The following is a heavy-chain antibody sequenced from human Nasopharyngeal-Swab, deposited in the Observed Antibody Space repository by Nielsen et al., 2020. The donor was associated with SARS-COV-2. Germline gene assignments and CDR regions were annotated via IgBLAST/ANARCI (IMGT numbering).Heavy chain of an antibody. V-gene: IGHV4-39*07. Sequence: SETLSLTCTVSGGSISSSSYYWGWIRQPPGKGLEWIGSIYYSGSTNYNPSLKSRVTISIDTSKNQFSLKLSSVSAADTAVYYCARGGGVWLQLSTYFDYWGQGTLVTVSS. CDR1: GGSISSSSYY. CDR2: IYYSGST. J-gene: IGHJ4*02. D-gene: IGHD5-24*01. CDR3: ARGGGVWLQLSTYFDY.